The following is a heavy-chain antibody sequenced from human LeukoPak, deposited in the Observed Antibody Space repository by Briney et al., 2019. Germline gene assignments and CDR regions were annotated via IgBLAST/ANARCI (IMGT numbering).Heavy chain of an antibody. CDR1: GFTFSSYW. Sequence: PGGSLRLSCSASGFTFSSYWMTWVRQAPGKGLEWVSSIYSGGKTYYADYVKGRFTISRDNSKNTLYLQMNSLRAEDTAVYYCARTGYGYNYFDYWGQGTLVTVSS. CDR2: IYSGGKT. CDR3: ARTGYGYNYFDY. V-gene: IGHV3-53*01. J-gene: IGHJ4*02. D-gene: IGHD5-24*01.